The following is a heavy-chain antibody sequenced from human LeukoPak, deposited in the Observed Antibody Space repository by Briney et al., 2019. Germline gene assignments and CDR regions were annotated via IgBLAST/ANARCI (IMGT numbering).Heavy chain of an antibody. V-gene: IGHV3-74*01. CDR1: RFTLGSYS. Sequence: GGPLRLPCAASRFTLGSYSMHWVRQSTGKALVWVSRIESDGGRPIHADSVKGRFTVSRDNAKSTLYLQMNSLRAEDTAVYYCTRGGYYNGYDYWGQGTLVTVSS. D-gene: IGHD3-10*01. CDR3: TRGGYYNGYDY. J-gene: IGHJ4*02. CDR2: IESDGGRP.